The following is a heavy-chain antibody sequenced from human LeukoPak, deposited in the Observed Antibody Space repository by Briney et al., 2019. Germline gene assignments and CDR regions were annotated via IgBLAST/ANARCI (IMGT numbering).Heavy chain of an antibody. J-gene: IGHJ6*03. V-gene: IGHV5-51*01. Sequence: GESLKISCKGSGYSFTSYWIGWVRQMPGKGLEWMGIIYPGDSDTRYSPSFQGQVTISADKSISTAYLQWSSLKASDTAMYYCARHFYRSSIAARPGGEYYYYYYMDVWGKGTTVTVSS. CDR2: IYPGDSDT. CDR1: GYSFTSYW. D-gene: IGHD6-6*01. CDR3: ARHFYRSSIAARPGGEYYYYYYMDV.